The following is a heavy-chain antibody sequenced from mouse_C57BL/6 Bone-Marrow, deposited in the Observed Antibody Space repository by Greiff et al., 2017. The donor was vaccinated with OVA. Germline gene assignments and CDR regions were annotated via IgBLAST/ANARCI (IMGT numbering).Heavy chain of an antibody. CDR3: ARDDYDSLDY. V-gene: IGHV3-6*01. Sequence: EVQLVESGPGLAKPSQSLSLTCSVTGYSITSGYYWNWIRQFPGNKLEWMGYISYDGSNNYNPSLKNRISITRDTSKNQFFLKLNSVTTEDTATYYCARDDYDSLDYWGQGTTLTVSS. CDR1: GYSITSGYY. CDR2: ISYDGSN. J-gene: IGHJ2*01. D-gene: IGHD2-4*01.